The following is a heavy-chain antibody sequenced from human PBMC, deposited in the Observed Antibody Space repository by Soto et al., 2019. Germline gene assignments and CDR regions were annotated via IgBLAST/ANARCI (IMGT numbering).Heavy chain of an antibody. J-gene: IGHJ4*02. CDR3: ATCIAVADIGFDY. D-gene: IGHD6-19*01. Sequence: EVQLVESGGGLVKPGGSLRLSCAASGFTFSSYSMNWVRQAPGKGLEWVSSISSSSSYIYYADSVKGRFTISRDNAKKSLYLKMNSLRAEDTAVYYCATCIAVADIGFDYWGQGTLVTVSS. V-gene: IGHV3-21*01. CDR2: ISSSSSYI. CDR1: GFTFSSYS.